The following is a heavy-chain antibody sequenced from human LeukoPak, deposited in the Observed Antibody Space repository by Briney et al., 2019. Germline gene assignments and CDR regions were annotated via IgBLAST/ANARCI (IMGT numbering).Heavy chain of an antibody. V-gene: IGHV3-53*05. D-gene: IGHD3-3*01. Sequence: GGSLRLSCAASGFTVSSNYMSWVRQAPGKGLEWVSVIYSGGSTYYADSVKGRFTISRDNSKNTLYLQMNSLRAEDTAVYYCARDRAIFGVGYYFDYWGQGTLVTVSS. CDR1: GFTVSSNY. CDR3: ARDRAIFGVGYYFDY. CDR2: IYSGGST. J-gene: IGHJ4*02.